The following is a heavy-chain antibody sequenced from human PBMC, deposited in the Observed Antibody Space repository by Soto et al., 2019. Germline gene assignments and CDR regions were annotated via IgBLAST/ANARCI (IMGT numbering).Heavy chain of an antibody. J-gene: IGHJ5*02. CDR1: GGPINSDSYF. V-gene: IGHV4-39*07. CDR3: ARDERYCSGGSCYGAGWFDP. CDR2: INHSGST. D-gene: IGHD2-15*01. Sequence: SDTLYLTCPGSGGPINSDSYFWSWIRQPPGKGLEWIGEINHSGSTNYNPSIKSRVTISVDTSKNQFSLKLSSVTAADTAVYYCARDERYCSGGSCYGAGWFDPWGQGTLVTVSS.